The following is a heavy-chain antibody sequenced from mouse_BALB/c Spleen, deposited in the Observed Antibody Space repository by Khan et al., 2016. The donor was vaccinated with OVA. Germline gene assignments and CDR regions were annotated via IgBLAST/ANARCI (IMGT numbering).Heavy chain of an antibody. Sequence: QVQLKESGPGLVAPSQSLSITCTVSGFSLTNYGVSWVRQPPGKGLEWLGVVWGDGNTNYHSALRSRLSISKDNSKSQVFLKLNSLQTDDTATCYCAKFYYGGVSNWYFDVWGAGTTVTVSS. CDR2: VWGDGNT. CDR1: GFSLTNYG. J-gene: IGHJ1*01. V-gene: IGHV2-3*01. CDR3: AKFYYGGVSNWYFDV. D-gene: IGHD1-1*02.